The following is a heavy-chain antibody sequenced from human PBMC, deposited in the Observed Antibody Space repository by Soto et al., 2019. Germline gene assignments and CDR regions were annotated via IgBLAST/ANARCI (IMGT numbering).Heavy chain of an antibody. V-gene: IGHV4-31*03. J-gene: IGHJ5*02. D-gene: IGHD1-26*01. CDR2: IYYSGST. CDR1: GGSISSGGYY. CDR3: ARDLLQGANWFDP. Sequence: PSETLSLTCTVSGGSISSGGYYWSWIRQHPGKGLEWIGYIYYSGSTYYNPSLKSRVTISVDTSKNQFSLKLSSVTAADTAVYYCARDLLQGANWFDPWGQGTLVTVSS.